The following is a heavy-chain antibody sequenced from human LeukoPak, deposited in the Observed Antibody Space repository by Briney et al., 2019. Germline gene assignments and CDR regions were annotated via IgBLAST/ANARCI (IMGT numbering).Heavy chain of an antibody. V-gene: IGHV4-39*07. Sequence: SSETLSLTCTVSGGSISSSSYYWGWIRQPPGKGLEWIGSIYYSGSTYYNPSLKSRVTISVDTSKNQFSLKLSSVTAADTAVYYCARVGDGYNSWGQGTLVTVSS. D-gene: IGHD5-24*01. CDR2: IYYSGST. CDR3: ARVGDGYNS. CDR1: GGSISSSSYY. J-gene: IGHJ4*02.